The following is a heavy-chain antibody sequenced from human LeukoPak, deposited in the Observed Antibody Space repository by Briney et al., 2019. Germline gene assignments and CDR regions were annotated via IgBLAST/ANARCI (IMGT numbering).Heavy chain of an antibody. CDR2: INHGGST. V-gene: IGHV4-34*01. CDR1: GGSLSAYY. CDR3: ARYLDYGGNSRVFQH. D-gene: IGHD4-23*01. Sequence: SETLSLTCAVYGGSLSAYYWTWIRQPPGKGLEWIGEINHGGSTNYNPSLKSRVTISIDTSKNQFSLKLSSVTAAGTAVYYCARYLDYGGNSRVFQHWGQGTLVTVSS. J-gene: IGHJ1*01.